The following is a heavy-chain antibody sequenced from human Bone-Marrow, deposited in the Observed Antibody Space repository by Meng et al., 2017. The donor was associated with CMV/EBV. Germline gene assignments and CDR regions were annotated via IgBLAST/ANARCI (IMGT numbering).Heavy chain of an antibody. CDR1: GFTFSDYY. D-gene: IGHD3-3*01. CDR3: AKVWAYYDFWSGLDV. CDR2: ISRSGTTI. J-gene: IGHJ6*02. Sequence: GGSLRLSCAASGFTFSDYYMSWIRQAPGKGLEWVAYISRSGTTIYYRDSVKGRFTISRDNSKNTLYLQMNSLRAEDTAVYYCAKVWAYYDFWSGLDVWGQGTTVTVYS. V-gene: IGHV3-11*04.